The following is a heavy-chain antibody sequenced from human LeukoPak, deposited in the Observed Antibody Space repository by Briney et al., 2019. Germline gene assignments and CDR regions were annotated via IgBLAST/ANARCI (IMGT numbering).Heavy chain of an antibody. CDR3: ARVRFDYDSSGYYQYYFDY. J-gene: IGHJ4*02. D-gene: IGHD3-22*01. CDR2: IYTSGST. CDR1: GGSISSYY. V-gene: IGHV4-4*07. Sequence: PSETLSLTCTVSGGSISSYYWSWIRQPAGKGLEWIGRIYTSGSTNYNPSLKSRVTMSVDTSKNQFSLKLSSVTAADTAVYYCARVRFDYDSSGYYQYYFDYWGQGTLVTVSS.